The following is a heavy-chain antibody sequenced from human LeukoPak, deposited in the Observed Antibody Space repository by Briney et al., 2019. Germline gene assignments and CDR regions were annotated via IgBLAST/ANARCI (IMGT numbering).Heavy chain of an antibody. CDR3: ARDCQGGGSSGPFDY. CDR1: GGSISSSSYY. D-gene: IGHD3-22*01. CDR2: IYYSGST. J-gene: IGHJ4*02. V-gene: IGHV4-39*07. Sequence: SETLSLTCTVSGGSISSSSYYWGWIRQPPGKGLEWIGSIYYSGSTYYNPSLKSRVTISVDTSKNQFSLKLSSVTAADTAVYYCARDCQGGGSSGPFDYWGQGTLVTVSS.